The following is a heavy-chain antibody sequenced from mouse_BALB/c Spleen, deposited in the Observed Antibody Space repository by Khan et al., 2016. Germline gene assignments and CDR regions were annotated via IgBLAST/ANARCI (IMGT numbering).Heavy chain of an antibody. CDR1: GDSITSGY. Sequence: VQLKESGPSLVKPSQTLSLTCSVTGDSITSGYWNWIRKFPGNKLEYMGYISYSGNTYYNQSLKSRISITRNTSKNQYYLQLNSVTTEDTATYYCSRYLYYSSSTDDTMDYWGQGTSVTVSS. CDR3: SRYLYYSSSTDDTMDY. CDR2: ISYSGNT. V-gene: IGHV3-8*02. J-gene: IGHJ4*01. D-gene: IGHD1-1*01.